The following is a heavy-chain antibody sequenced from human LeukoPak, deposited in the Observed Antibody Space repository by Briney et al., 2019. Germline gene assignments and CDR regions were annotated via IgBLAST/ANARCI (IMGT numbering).Heavy chain of an antibody. J-gene: IGHJ2*01. CDR3: ARRVTTNFYFNHWYFDL. Sequence: SETLSLTCTVSGGSISSGDYYWSWIRQPPGKGLEWIGYIYYSGSTYYNPSLKSRVTISVDTSKNQFSLKLSSVTAADTAVYYCARRVTTNFYFNHWYFDLWGRGTLVTVSS. CDR1: GGSISSGDYY. CDR2: IYYSGST. D-gene: IGHD4-17*01. V-gene: IGHV4-30-4*02.